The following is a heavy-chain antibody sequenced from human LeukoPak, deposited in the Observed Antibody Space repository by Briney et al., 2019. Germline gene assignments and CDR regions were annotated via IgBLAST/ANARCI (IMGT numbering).Heavy chain of an antibody. D-gene: IGHD2-21*02. V-gene: IGHV3-21*01. CDR3: ASWAPAYCRGDCYGLNY. CDR2: ISNSGSYI. Sequence: PGGSLRLSCSASGFTFSSYWMSWVRQAPGKGLEWVSSISNSGSYIYYADSVKGRFTISRDNAKNSLYLQMTSLRAEDTSVYYCASWAPAYCRGDCYGLNYWGQGTLVTVSS. J-gene: IGHJ4*02. CDR1: GFTFSSYW.